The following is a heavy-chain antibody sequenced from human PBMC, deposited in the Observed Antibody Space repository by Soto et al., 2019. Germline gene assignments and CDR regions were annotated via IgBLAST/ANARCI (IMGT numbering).Heavy chain of an antibody. J-gene: IGHJ5*02. CDR2: IYPGDSDT. CDR1: GYSFTSYW. Sequence: PGESLKISCKGSGYSFTSYWIGWVRQMPGKGLEWMGIIYPGDSDTRYSPSFQGQVTISADKSISTAYLQWSSLKASDTAVYYCARGVILDLIAVPYNWFDPWGQGTLVTVSS. CDR3: ARGVILDLIAVPYNWFDP. D-gene: IGHD6-19*01. V-gene: IGHV5-51*01.